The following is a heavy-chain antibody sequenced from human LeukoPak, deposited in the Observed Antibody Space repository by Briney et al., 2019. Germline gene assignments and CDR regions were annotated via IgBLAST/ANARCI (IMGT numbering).Heavy chain of an antibody. D-gene: IGHD2/OR15-2a*01. CDR1: GYSISTGYY. J-gene: IGHJ5*02. CDR3: ARDDFEAWFDP. Sequence: PSETLSLTCGVSGYSISTGYYWGWIRQPPGKGLEWIGIIYHSGRTYYNPSLNSRVTISIDTSKNQFSLKLSSVTAADTAVYYCARDDFEAWFDPWGQGTLVTVSS. CDR2: IYHSGRT. V-gene: IGHV4-38-2*02.